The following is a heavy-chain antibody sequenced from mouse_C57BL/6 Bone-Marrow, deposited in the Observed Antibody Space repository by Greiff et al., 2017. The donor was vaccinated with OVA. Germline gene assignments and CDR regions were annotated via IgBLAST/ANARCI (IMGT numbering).Heavy chain of an antibody. V-gene: IGHV1-64*01. Sequence: QVQLQQPGAELVKPGASVKLSCKASGYTFTSYWMHWVKQRPGQGLEWIGMIHPNSGSTNYNEKFKSKATLTVDKSSSTAYMQLSSLTSEDSAVYDWARGRRDYYGSSFAMDYWGQGTSVTVSS. CDR1: GYTFTSYW. J-gene: IGHJ4*01. CDR3: ARGRRDYYGSSFAMDY. CDR2: IHPNSGST. D-gene: IGHD1-1*01.